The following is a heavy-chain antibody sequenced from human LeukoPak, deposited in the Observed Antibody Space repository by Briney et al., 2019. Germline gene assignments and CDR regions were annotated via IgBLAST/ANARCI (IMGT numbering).Heavy chain of an antibody. CDR2: ISSSSSYI. CDR1: GSTFSSYS. J-gene: IGHJ3*02. CDR3: ARDRSAYDILTGYPSDAFDI. V-gene: IGHV3-21*01. Sequence: GGSLRLSCAASGSTFSSYSMNWVRQAPGKGLEWVSSISSSSSYIYYADSVKGRFTISRDNAKNSLYLQMNSLRAEDTAVYYCARDRSAYDILTGYPSDAFDIWGQGTMVTVSS. D-gene: IGHD3-9*01.